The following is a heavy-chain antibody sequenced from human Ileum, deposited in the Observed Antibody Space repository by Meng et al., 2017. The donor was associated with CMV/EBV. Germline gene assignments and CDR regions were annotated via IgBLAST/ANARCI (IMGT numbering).Heavy chain of an antibody. Sequence: GESLKISCAASGFTFSSYAMHWVRQAPGKGLEWVTFIHYDGSSIDYADSVKGRFTISRDNSKNTLYLQMNSLRPEDTAVYFCARDFKWHIDYWGQGMLVTVSS. CDR1: GFTFSSYA. CDR2: IHYDGSSI. J-gene: IGHJ4*02. V-gene: IGHV3-30*02. CDR3: ARDFKWHIDY. D-gene: IGHD2-21*01.